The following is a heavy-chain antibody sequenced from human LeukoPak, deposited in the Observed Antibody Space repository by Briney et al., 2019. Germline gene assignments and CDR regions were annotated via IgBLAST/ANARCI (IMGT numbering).Heavy chain of an antibody. CDR3: AKQLGYCSDGSCYFPY. CDR1: GFTFSNYW. J-gene: IGHJ4*02. D-gene: IGHD2-15*01. Sequence: GGSLRLSCAASGFTFSNYWKAWVRQAPGKGPEWVSAISNNGGYTYYADSVQGRFTISRDNSKSTLCLQMNSLRAEDTAVYYCAKQLGYCSDGSCYFPYWGQGTLVTVSS. CDR2: ISNNGGYT. V-gene: IGHV3-23*01.